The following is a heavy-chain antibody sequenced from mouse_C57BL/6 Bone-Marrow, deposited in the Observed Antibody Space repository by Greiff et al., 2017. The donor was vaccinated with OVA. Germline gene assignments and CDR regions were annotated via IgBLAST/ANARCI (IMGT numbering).Heavy chain of an antibody. V-gene: IGHV1-64*01. CDR1: GYTFTSYW. J-gene: IGHJ1*03. Sequence: VQLQQSGAELVKPGASVKLSCKASGYTFTSYWMHWVKQRPGQGLEWIGMIHPNSGSTNYNEKFKSKATLTVDKSSSTAYMQLSSLTSEDSAVYYCARFGGGVDWYFDVWGTGTTVTVSS. CDR2: IHPNSGST. CDR3: ARFGGGVDWYFDV.